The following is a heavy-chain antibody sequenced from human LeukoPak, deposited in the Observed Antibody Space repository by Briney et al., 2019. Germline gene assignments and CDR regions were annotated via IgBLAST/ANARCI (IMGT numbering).Heavy chain of an antibody. CDR3: ARAYCSSTSCYLNWFDP. D-gene: IGHD2-2*01. V-gene: IGHV4-34*01. Sequence: SETLSLTCAVYGGSFSGYYWSWIRQPPGKGLEWIGEINHSGSTNYNPSLKSRVTISVDTSKNQFSLKLSPVTAADTAVYYCARAYCSSTSCYLNWFDPWGQGTLVTVSS. CDR2: INHSGST. J-gene: IGHJ5*02. CDR1: GGSFSGYY.